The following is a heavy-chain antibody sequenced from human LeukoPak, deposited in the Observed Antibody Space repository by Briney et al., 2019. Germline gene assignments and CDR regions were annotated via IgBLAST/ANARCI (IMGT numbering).Heavy chain of an antibody. CDR1: GFTFSSYA. Sequence: GGSLRLSCAISGFTFSSYAMTWVRQAPGKGLEWVTLISNSGDSTYYADSVKGRFTISRDNSKNTLYLQMSSLSADDTAVYYCARGDYGGNSPDHWGQGTLVTVSS. V-gene: IGHV3-23*01. J-gene: IGHJ4*02. CDR2: ISNSGDST. D-gene: IGHD4-23*01. CDR3: ARGDYGGNSPDH.